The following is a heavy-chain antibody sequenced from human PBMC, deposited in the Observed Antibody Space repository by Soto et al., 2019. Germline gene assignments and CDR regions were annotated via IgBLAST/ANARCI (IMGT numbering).Heavy chain of an antibody. J-gene: IGHJ4*02. CDR1: GFTFSSYE. D-gene: IGHD6-6*01. CDR2: ISSSGSTI. CDR3: AREPRRADSYFDY. Sequence: GGSLRLSCAASGFTFSSYEMNWVRQVPGKGLEWVSYISSSGSTIYYADSVKGRFTISRDNAKNSLYLQMNSLRAEDTAVYYCAREPRRADSYFDYWGQGTLVTVSS. V-gene: IGHV3-48*03.